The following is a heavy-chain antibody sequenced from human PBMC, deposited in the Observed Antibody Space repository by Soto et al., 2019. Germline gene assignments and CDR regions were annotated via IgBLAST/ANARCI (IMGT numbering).Heavy chain of an antibody. CDR2: IYATGDT. CDR3: ASRVAVAAYYFDD. V-gene: IGHV4-39*01. J-gene: IGHJ4*02. CDR1: GGSISSSSYY. D-gene: IGHD6-19*01. Sequence: QLQLQESGPGLVKPSETLSLTCTVSGGSISSSSYYWGWIRQPPGKGLDWIASIYATGDTYYNPSLKSRVTISVDTSKKQFSLKLSSVTAADTAVYYCASRVAVAAYYFDDWGQGSLVTVSS.